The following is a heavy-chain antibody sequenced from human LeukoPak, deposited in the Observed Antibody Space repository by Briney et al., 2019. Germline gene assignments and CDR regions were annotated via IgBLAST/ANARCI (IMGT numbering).Heavy chain of an antibody. CDR3: ARSDYDSSGYTN. Sequence: ASVKVSCKASGYTFTSYAMNWVRQAPGQGLEWMGRIIPILGIANYAQKLQGRVTMTTDTSTSTAYMELRSLRSDGTAVYYCARSDYDSSGYTNWGQGTLVTVSS. CDR1: GYTFTSYA. D-gene: IGHD3-22*01. CDR2: IIPILGIA. J-gene: IGHJ4*02. V-gene: IGHV1-18*01.